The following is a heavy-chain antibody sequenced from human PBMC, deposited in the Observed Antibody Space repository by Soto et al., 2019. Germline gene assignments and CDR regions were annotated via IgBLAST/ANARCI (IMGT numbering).Heavy chain of an antibody. V-gene: IGHV1-3*01. CDR3: ARGGGIVVVTAPHAH. D-gene: IGHD2-21*02. Sequence: GASVKVSCKASGYTFTSYAMHWVRQAPGQRLEWMGWINAGNGNIKYSQKFQGRITITRDTSASTAYMELSSLTSEDTAVYYCARGGGIVVVTAPHAHWGQGTLVPVDS. J-gene: IGHJ1*01. CDR2: INAGNGNI. CDR1: GYTFTSYA.